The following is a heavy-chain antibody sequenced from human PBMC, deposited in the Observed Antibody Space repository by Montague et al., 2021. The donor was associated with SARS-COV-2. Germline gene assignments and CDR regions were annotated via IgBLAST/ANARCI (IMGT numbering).Heavy chain of an antibody. J-gene: IGHJ5*02. Sequence: SETLSLTCTVSGFSIGSGDYWGWIRQPPGKGLEWIGSIYHSGTTYYNPSLQSRLTMSIDTSTNQFSLRLTSVTAADTAVYYCARTVLYSGYDYSWFDPWGQGTPVTVSS. CDR3: ARTVLYSGYDYSWFDP. D-gene: IGHD5-12*01. V-gene: IGHV4-38-2*02. CDR1: GFSIGSGDY. CDR2: IYHSGTT.